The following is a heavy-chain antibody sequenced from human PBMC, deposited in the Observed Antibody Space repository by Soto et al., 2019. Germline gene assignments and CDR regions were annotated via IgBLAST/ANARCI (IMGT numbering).Heavy chain of an antibody. D-gene: IGHD2-2*01. CDR1: GGTFSSYT. CDR3: ARQHHIVVVPAAIVVGGMAV. V-gene: IGHV1-69*02. Sequence: QVQLVQSGAEVKKPGSSVKVSCKASGGTFSSYTISWVRQAPGQGLEWMGRIIPILGIANYAQKFQGRVTITADKSTSTAYRELSSLRSEDTAVYYCARQHHIVVVPAAIVVGGMAVWGQGTTVTVSS. J-gene: IGHJ6*02. CDR2: IIPILGIA.